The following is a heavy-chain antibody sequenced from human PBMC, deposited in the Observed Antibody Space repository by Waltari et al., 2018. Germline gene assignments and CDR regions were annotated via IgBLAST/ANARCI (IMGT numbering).Heavy chain of an antibody. V-gene: IGHV1-24*01. J-gene: IGHJ6*02. Sequence: QVQLVQSGAEVKKPGASVKVSCKVSGYTLTELSMHWVRQAPGKGLEWMGGFDTEDGETIYAQKFQGRVTMTEDTSTDTAYMELSSLRSEDTAVYYCATPLGYCSGGSCPNYYYGMDVWGQGTTVTVSS. D-gene: IGHD2-15*01. CDR3: ATPLGYCSGGSCPNYYYGMDV. CDR1: GYTLTELS. CDR2: FDTEDGET.